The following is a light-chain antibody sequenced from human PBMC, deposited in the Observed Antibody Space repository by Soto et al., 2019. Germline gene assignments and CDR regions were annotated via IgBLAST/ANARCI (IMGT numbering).Light chain of an antibody. CDR1: SSDIGGYNY. J-gene: IGLJ2*01. V-gene: IGLV2-8*01. Sequence: QSALTQPPSASGSPGQSVTISCTGTSSDIGGYNYVSWYQQHPGKAPKLMIYEVTKRPSGVPDRFSGSRSGNAASLTVSGLQAEDEDDYYCSSYGGNNNLLFGGGTKLTVL. CDR2: EVT. CDR3: SSYGGNNNLL.